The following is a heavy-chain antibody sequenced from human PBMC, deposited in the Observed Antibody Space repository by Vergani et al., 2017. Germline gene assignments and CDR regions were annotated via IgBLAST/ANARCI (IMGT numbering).Heavy chain of an antibody. J-gene: IGHJ2*01. Sequence: QVQLQESGPGLVKPSQTLSLTCTASGGSISSGGYYWSWIRQPAGKGLEWIGRIYTGGSTTYNPSLKSRISISIDTSKNQFSLKLRSVTAADTAIYYCARNQDDYDILTGYRSWYFDRWGRGTLVTVSS. V-gene: IGHV4-61*02. CDR1: GGSISSGGYY. CDR2: IYTGGST. D-gene: IGHD3-9*01. CDR3: ARNQDDYDILTGYRSWYFDR.